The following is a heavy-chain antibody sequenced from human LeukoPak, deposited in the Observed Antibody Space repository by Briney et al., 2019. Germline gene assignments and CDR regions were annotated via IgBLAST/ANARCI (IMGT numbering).Heavy chain of an antibody. CDR1: GGSISSSSYY. D-gene: IGHD3-3*01. CDR3: ARGRPRITIFGVVISRHQHFDY. CDR2: IYYSGST. Sequence: SETLSLTCTVSGGSISSSSYYWGWIRQPPGKGLEWIGSIYYSGSTYYNPSLKSRVTISVDTSKNQFSLKLSSVTAADTAVYYCARGRPRITIFGVVISRHQHFDYWGQGTLVTVSS. J-gene: IGHJ4*02. V-gene: IGHV4-39*01.